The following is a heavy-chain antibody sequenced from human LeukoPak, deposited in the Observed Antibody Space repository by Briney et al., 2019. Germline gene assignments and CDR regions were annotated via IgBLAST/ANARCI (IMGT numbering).Heavy chain of an antibody. CDR3: ARVSYSSGWYYFDY. D-gene: IGHD6-19*01. J-gene: IGHJ4*02. Sequence: PGGSLRLSCAASGFTVSNNYMSWVRQAPAKGLEWVSVIYSGGSTYYADSVKGRFTIPRDNSKNTLYLQMNSLRAEDTAVYYCARVSYSSGWYYFDYWGQGALVTVSS. V-gene: IGHV3-53*01. CDR1: GFTVSNNY. CDR2: IYSGGST.